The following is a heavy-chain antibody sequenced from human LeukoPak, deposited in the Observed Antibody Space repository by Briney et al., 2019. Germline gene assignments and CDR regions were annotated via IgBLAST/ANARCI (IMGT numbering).Heavy chain of an antibody. CDR3: ARGRASAFDY. D-gene: IGHD6-13*01. J-gene: IGHJ4*02. CDR2: TYQRSKWSS. Sequence: SQTLSLTCVISGDSLSSSGDAWNWIRQSPSGRLEWLGRTYQRSKWSSDYALSVRSRITVDPDTSKNQFSLQLYSVTPEDTAVYYCARGRASAFDYWDQGTLVTVSS. CDR1: GDSLSSSGDA. V-gene: IGHV6-1*01.